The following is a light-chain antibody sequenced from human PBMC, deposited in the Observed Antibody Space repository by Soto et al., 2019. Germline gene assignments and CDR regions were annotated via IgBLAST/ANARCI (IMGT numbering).Light chain of an antibody. J-gene: IGKJ3*01. CDR3: QQYGGLPRT. CDR2: DAS. Sequence: EIVLTQSPGTLSLSPGERATLSCRASQSVSTNLAWYQQKPGQAPRLLIYDASKRATGIPDRFSGSGSGTDFTLTVTRLEPEDFAMYFCQQYGGLPRTFGPGTKVDIK. V-gene: IGKV3-20*01. CDR1: QSVSTN.